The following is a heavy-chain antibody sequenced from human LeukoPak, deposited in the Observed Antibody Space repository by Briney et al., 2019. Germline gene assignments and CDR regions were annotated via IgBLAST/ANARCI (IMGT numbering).Heavy chain of an antibody. CDR2: INHSGST. Sequence: PSETLSLTCAVYGGSFSGYYWSWIRQPPGKGLEWIGEINHSGSTNYNPSLKSRVTISVDTSKNQFSLKLSSVTAADTAVYCCASRIAVAATNWFDPWGQGTLVTVSS. CDR3: ASRIAVAATNWFDP. V-gene: IGHV4-34*01. D-gene: IGHD6-19*01. CDR1: GGSFSGYY. J-gene: IGHJ5*02.